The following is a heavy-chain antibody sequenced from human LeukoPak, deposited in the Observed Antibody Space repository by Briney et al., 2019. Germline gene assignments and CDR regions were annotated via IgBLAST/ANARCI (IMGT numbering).Heavy chain of an antibody. CDR1: GFTFTSYA. Sequence: GGSLRLSCAASGFTFTSYAMRWVRQAPGKGLEWVCRIRSKNYAGATDYAEHVKGRFTISRDDPENTLYLQMNSLRTEDTAVYFCTTDPYSNYRFDFWGQGTLVTVSS. CDR2: IRSKNYAGAT. J-gene: IGHJ4*02. V-gene: IGHV3-15*01. D-gene: IGHD4-11*01. CDR3: TTDPYSNYRFDF.